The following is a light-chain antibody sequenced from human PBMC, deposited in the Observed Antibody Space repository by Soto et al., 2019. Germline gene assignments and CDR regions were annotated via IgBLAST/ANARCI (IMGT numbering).Light chain of an antibody. J-gene: IGKJ4*01. CDR2: AAS. CDR1: QSVSRN. V-gene: IGKV3-15*01. Sequence: EIVMTQSPATLSVSPGERATLSCRASQSVSRNFAWYQQKPGQAPRLLIYAASTRATGIPARFSGSGSGTEFTLTISSLQSEDFAVYSCQQYNNWPPTFGGGTKVEI. CDR3: QQYNNWPPT.